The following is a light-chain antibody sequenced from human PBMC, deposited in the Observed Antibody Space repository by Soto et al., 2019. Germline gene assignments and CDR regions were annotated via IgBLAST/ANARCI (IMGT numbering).Light chain of an antibody. J-gene: IGKJ5*01. CDR1: EGISRW. CDR3: PQANSFPLT. V-gene: IGKV1-12*01. CDR2: GAC. Sequence: DIQMTQSPSFVSAYVGDRVTITCRASEGISRWLAWYQQRPVKAPELLIYGACSLQSGVPSRFRGSGSGTDFTLTISSLQPEDFAPYYCPQANSFPLTFGQGTRLEMK.